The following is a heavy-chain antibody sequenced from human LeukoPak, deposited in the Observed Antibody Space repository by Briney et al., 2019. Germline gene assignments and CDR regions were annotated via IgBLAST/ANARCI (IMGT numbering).Heavy chain of an antibody. CDR1: GFTFSRDS. V-gene: IGHV3-48*01. Sequence: GGSLRLSCAASGFTFSRDSMNWVCQAPGKGLEWISYISRDSGIIYYADSVRGRFTASRDNAKNSLYLQMHSLRAEDTAVYYCVRDNPKCCGVVPANIDDFWGQGTLVTVSS. J-gene: IGHJ4*02. CDR3: VRDNPKCCGVVPANIDDF. D-gene: IGHD2-15*01. CDR2: ISRDSGII.